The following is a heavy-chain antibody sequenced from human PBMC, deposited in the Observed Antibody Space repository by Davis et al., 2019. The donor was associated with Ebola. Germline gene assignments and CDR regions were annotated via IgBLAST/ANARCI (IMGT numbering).Heavy chain of an antibody. CDR2: IYPGDSEI. Sequence: PGGSLRLSCKGSGYTFANYWIAWVRQMPGKGLEWMGIIYPGDSEIRYSPSFQGQVTISVDKSISAAYLQWSSLKASDTAMYYCARHGSGCFDYWGQGTLVTVSS. J-gene: IGHJ4*02. D-gene: IGHD6-19*01. V-gene: IGHV5-51*01. CDR1: GYTFANYW. CDR3: ARHGSGCFDY.